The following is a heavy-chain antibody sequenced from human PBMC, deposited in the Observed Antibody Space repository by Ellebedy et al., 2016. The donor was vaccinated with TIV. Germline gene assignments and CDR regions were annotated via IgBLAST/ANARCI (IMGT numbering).Heavy chain of an antibody. V-gene: IGHV5-51*01. Sequence: PGGSLRLSCKGSGYSFTSFWIGWVRQMPGKGLEWMGIIFPGDSDTRYSPSFQGQVTMSADKSIRPAYLQWSSLEASDTAIYYCARRRGFDYDNSGYAFDVWGQGTMVTVSS. CDR2: IFPGDSDT. J-gene: IGHJ3*01. D-gene: IGHD3-22*01. CDR3: ARRRGFDYDNSGYAFDV. CDR1: GYSFTSFW.